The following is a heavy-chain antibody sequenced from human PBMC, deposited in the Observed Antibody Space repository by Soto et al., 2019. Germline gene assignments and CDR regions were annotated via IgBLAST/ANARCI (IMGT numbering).Heavy chain of an antibody. J-gene: IGHJ4*02. CDR2: IYYSGNT. CDR1: GGSISSYR. CDR3: ARGQFNILTGYYIDF. Sequence: SETLSLTCTVSGGSISSYRWIWIRQPPGEGLEWIGSIYYSGNTNYNPSLKSRVTISADTSKNEFSLRLRSVTTADTAVYYCARGQFNILTGYYIDFWXQGTLVTVSS. V-gene: IGHV4-59*12. D-gene: IGHD3-9*01.